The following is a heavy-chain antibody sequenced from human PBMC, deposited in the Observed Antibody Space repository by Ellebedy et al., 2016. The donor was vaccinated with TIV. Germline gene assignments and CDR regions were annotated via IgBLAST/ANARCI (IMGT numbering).Heavy chain of an antibody. CDR2: IYYSGST. CDR3: ARGLGVFDP. Sequence: SETLSLXXTVSGCSVSSGSYYWSWIRQPPGKGLEWIGYIYYSGSTNYNPSLKSRVTISVDTSKNQFPLKLSSVTAADTAVYYCARGLGVFDPWGQGTLVTVSS. V-gene: IGHV4-61*01. D-gene: IGHD2-8*01. CDR1: GCSVSSGSYY. J-gene: IGHJ5*02.